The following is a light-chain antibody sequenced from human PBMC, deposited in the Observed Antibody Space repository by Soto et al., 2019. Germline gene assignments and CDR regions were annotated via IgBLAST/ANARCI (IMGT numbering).Light chain of an antibody. CDR3: QQYYSTPPA. J-gene: IGKJ1*01. CDR1: QTISSW. CDR2: WAS. V-gene: IGKV4-1*01. Sequence: IQGPQSPSTLSGSVGARVTITCRASQTISSWLAWYQQKPGQPPNLLIYWASTRESGVPDRFSGSGSGTDFTLTISSLQAEDVAVYYCQQYYSTPPAFGQGSKVDIK.